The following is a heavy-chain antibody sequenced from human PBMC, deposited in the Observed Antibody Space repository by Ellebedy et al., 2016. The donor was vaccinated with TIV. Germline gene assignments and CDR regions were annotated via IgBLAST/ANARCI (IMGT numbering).Heavy chain of an antibody. CDR2: ISFDGSNK. J-gene: IGHJ3*01. CDR1: GFVFHTYA. CDR3: ARGSPDYYDNRPYPFDL. Sequence: GGSLRLXXAASGFVFHTYAVHWVRQAPGKGLEWVALISFDGSNKLYADSVKGRFTISRDNAMNTLSLQMNSLGGDDTAVYYCARGSPDYYDNRPYPFDLWGQGTMVTVSS. V-gene: IGHV3-30*04. D-gene: IGHD3-22*01.